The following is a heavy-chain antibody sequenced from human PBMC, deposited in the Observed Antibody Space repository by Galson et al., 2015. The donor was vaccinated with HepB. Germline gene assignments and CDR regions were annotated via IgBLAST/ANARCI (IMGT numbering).Heavy chain of an antibody. CDR2: IVVGSGNT. V-gene: IGHV1-58*02. D-gene: IGHD3-22*01. CDR3: AADSSPYYYDTSGNFGYFYL. CDR1: GFIFTSSV. J-gene: IGHJ2*01. Sequence: SVKVSCKASGFIFTSSVMQWVRQARGQRLEWIGWIVVGSGNTNYAQKFQERVTITRDMSTNTAYMELSSLRSEDTAVYYCAADSSPYYYDTSGNFGYFYLWGRGTLVTVSS.